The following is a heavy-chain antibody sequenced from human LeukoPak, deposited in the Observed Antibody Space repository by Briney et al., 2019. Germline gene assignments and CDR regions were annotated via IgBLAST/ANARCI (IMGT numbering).Heavy chain of an antibody. D-gene: IGHD6-19*01. CDR3: ASSSVVVPGTFDY. J-gene: IGHJ4*02. CDR1: GFTFSDYY. V-gene: IGHV3-11*04. Sequence: GGSLRLSCAASGFTFSDYYVNWIRQAPGKGLEWVSYISSSGSSIYYADSVKGRFTISRDNAKNSLYLQMNSLRAEDTAVYHCASSSVVVPGTFDYWGQGTLVTVSS. CDR2: ISSSGSSI.